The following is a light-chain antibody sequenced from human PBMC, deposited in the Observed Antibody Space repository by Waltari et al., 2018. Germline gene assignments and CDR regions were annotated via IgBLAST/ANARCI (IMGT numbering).Light chain of an antibody. Sequence: DIVMTQTPLSLPVTPGEPASISCRSSQSLLHSTGNTYLHWYLQKAGQSPRLLIYKVTNRESGVPDRFSGSGSGTDFTLKISRVEPEDVGAYYCMQSTKDPFTFGPGTKLDIK. CDR2: KVT. CDR1: QSLLHSTGNTY. V-gene: IGKV2D-29*02. CDR3: MQSTKDPFT. J-gene: IGKJ3*01.